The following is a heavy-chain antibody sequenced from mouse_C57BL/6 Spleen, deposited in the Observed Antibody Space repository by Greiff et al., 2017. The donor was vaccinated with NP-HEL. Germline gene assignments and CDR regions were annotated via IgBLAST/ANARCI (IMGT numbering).Heavy chain of an antibody. CDR1: GYTFTDYY. D-gene: IGHD2-1*01. CDR2: IYPGSGNT. V-gene: IGHV1-76*01. CDR3: ARRIYYGFDY. Sequence: QVHVKQSGAELVRPGASVKLSCKASGYTFTDYYINWVKQRPGQGLEWIARIYPGSGNTYYNEKFKGKATLTAEKSSITAYMQLSSLTSEDSAVYFCARRIYYGFDYWGQGTTLTVSS. J-gene: IGHJ2*01.